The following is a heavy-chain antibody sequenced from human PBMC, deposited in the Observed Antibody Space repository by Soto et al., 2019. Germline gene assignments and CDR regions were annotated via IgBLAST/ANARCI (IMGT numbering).Heavy chain of an antibody. D-gene: IGHD3-3*01. V-gene: IGHV4-59*01. CDR3: AREVGYDFPYYYGMDV. J-gene: IGHJ6*02. CDR2: IYYSGST. Sequence: PSETLSLTCTVSGGSISSYCWSWIRQPPGKGLEWIGYIYYSGSTNYNPSLKSRVTISVDTSKNQFSLKLSSVTAADTAVYYCAREVGYDFPYYYGMDVWGQGTTVTVSS. CDR1: GGSISSYC.